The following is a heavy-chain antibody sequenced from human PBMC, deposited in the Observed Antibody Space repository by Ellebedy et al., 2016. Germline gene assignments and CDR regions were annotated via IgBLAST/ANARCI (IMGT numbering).Heavy chain of an antibody. CDR3: ARDPRITMIVGWDY. D-gene: IGHD3-22*01. CDR1: GFTFSSYA. CDR2: ISYDGSNK. V-gene: IGHV3-30*04. J-gene: IGHJ4*02. Sequence: GGSLRLSCAASGFTFSSYAMHWVRQAPGKGLEWVAVISYDGSNKYYADSVKGRFTISRDNSKNTLYLQMNSLRTEDTAVYSCARDPRITMIVGWDYWGQGTLVTVSS.